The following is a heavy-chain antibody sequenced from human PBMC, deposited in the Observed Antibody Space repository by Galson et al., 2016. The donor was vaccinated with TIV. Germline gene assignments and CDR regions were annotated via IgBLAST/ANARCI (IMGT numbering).Heavy chain of an antibody. Sequence: SLTCTVSGGSISSYDWSWIRQPPGKGLEWIGYTYSSETTKYNPSLKSRVIISVDTSKNQFSLNLNSVTAADTAVYYCARACRAALSGGSCLSAVDVWGQGTTVIVSS. D-gene: IGHD2-15*01. CDR1: GGSISSYD. CDR2: TYSSETT. V-gene: IGHV4-59*08. CDR3: ARACRAALSGGSCLSAVDV. J-gene: IGHJ6*02.